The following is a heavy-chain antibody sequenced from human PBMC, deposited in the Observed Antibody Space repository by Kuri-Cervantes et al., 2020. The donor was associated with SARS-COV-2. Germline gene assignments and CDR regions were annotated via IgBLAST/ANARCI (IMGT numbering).Heavy chain of an antibody. J-gene: IGHJ4*02. CDR1: GFTFSTYA. CDR2: ISGSGSNT. Sequence: GGSLRLSCAASGFTFSTYAMSWVRQAPGKGLEWVSGISGSGSNTHYADSVKGRFTISRDNSKNTLDLQINSLRGEDTAVYYCARFFDYWGQGTLVTVSS. V-gene: IGHV3-23*01. CDR3: ARFFDY.